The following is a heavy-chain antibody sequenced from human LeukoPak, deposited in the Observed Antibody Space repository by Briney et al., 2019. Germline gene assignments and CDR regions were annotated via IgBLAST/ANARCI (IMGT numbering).Heavy chain of an antibody. V-gene: IGHV3-23*01. Sequence: GGSLRLSCAASGFTFSSYAMSWVRQAPGKGLEWVSAISGSGGSTYYADSVKGRFTISRDNSKNTLYLQTNSLRAEDTAVYYCAKVTFIAVAGTDPDAFDIWGQGTMVTVSS. CDR1: GFTFSSYA. CDR2: ISGSGGST. CDR3: AKVTFIAVAGTDPDAFDI. D-gene: IGHD6-19*01. J-gene: IGHJ3*02.